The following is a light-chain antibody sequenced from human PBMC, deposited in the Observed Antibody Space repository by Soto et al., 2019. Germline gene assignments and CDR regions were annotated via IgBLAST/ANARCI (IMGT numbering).Light chain of an antibody. Sequence: QSVLTQPPSASGTPGQRVTISCSGSSSNIGSNTVNWYQQLPGTAPKHLIFSNNQRPSGVPDRFSGSKSGTSASLAISGLQPEDEADYYCAAWDESLSWVFGGGTKVTVL. CDR3: AAWDESLSWV. CDR2: SNN. CDR1: SSNIGSNT. V-gene: IGLV1-44*01. J-gene: IGLJ3*02.